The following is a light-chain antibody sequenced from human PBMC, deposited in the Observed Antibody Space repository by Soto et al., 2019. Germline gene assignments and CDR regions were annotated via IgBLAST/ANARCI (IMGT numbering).Light chain of an antibody. V-gene: IGLV1-51*02. CDR3: ETWDTSLSAGRV. CDR1: SSNIGNNY. Sequence: QSVLTQPPSVSAAPGQTVTISCSGSSSNIGNNYVSWYQHLPGAAPKLLIYETNRRPAGIPDRFSGSKSGTSATLAITGLQTADEVDYYCETWDTSLSAGRVFGPGTKLTIL. J-gene: IGLJ1*01. CDR2: ETN.